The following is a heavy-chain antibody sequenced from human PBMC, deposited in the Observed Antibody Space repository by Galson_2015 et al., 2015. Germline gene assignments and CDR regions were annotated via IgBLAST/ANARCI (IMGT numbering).Heavy chain of an antibody. CDR3: ARNPYGDSSFDY. Sequence: TLSLTCTVSGGSISSGAYYWTWIRQHPGRGLEYIGYIYYSGSTFYNPSLKSRVTISVDTSKNQFSLRLSSVTAADTAVYYCARNPYGDSSFDYWGQGTLVTVSS. CDR2: IYYSGST. CDR1: GGSISSGAYY. V-gene: IGHV4-31*03. D-gene: IGHD4-17*01. J-gene: IGHJ4*02.